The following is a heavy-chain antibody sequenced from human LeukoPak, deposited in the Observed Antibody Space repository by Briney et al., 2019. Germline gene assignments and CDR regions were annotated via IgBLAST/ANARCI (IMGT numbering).Heavy chain of an antibody. J-gene: IGHJ4*02. CDR1: GGTFSSYA. CDR2: IIPIFGTA. Sequence: SVKVSCKASGGTFSSYAISWVRQAPGQGLEWMGRIIPIFGTANYAQKFQGRVTITTDESTSTAYMELSSLRSEDTAVYYCARLWFREYDHDYWGQGTLVTVSS. CDR3: ARLWFREYDHDY. V-gene: IGHV1-69*05. D-gene: IGHD3-10*01.